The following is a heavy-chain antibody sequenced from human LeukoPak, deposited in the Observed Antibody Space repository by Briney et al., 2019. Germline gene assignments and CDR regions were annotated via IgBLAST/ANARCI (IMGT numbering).Heavy chain of an antibody. V-gene: IGHV3-53*01. CDR1: GLSVRGSY. CDR2: IYSGDRT. J-gene: IGHJ4*02. CDR3: TRDLTGTTWSENDY. Sequence: GGSLRLSCVASGLSVRGSYMSWVRQAPGKGLEWVSVIYSGDRTYYADSVKGRFTISRDTSKNTLYLQMNNLRADDTAICYCTRDLTGTTWSENDYWGQGTLVTISS. D-gene: IGHD6-13*01.